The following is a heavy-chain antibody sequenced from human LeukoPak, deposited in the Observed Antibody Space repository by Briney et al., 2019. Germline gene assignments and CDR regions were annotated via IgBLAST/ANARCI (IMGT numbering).Heavy chain of an antibody. V-gene: IGHV3-23*01. CDR2: LSHDSVNT. D-gene: IGHD1-1*01. J-gene: IGHJ3*02. CDR3: ARDNYNFNWHVPDSFDI. CDR1: GFTFDNYV. Sequence: GGSLRLSCAASGFTFDNYVMNLVRQAPGKGLEWVASLSHDSVNTYYADSVSGRFTISRDNSKSMVFLQMNSLRAEDTALYYCARDNYNFNWHVPDSFDIWGLGTMVTVSS.